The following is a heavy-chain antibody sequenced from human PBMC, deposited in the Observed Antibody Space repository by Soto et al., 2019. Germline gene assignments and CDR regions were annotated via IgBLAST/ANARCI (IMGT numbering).Heavy chain of an antibody. J-gene: IGHJ5*02. D-gene: IGHD2-2*01. CDR3: AFSRTRSLDPWFDP. CDR1: GFTFSSYA. Sequence: GGSLRLSCAASGFTFSSYAMHWVRQAPGKGLEWVAVISYDGSNKYYADSVKGRFTISRDNSKNTLYLQMNSLRAEDTAVYYCAFSRTRSLDPWFDPWGQGTLVTVSS. V-gene: IGHV3-30-3*01. CDR2: ISYDGSNK.